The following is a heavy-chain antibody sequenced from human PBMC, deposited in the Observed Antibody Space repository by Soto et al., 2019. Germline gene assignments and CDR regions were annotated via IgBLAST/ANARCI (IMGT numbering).Heavy chain of an antibody. CDR1: GFTFSDSY. CDR2: ITFSGNTV. V-gene: IGHV3-11*01. J-gene: IGHJ6*02. CDR3: TRVSWREKYGMDV. Sequence: QVQLVESGGGLVKPGGSLRLSCAASGFTFSDSYMSWIRQAPGKGLEWIPYITFSGNTVYYADSLKGRFTISRDNAKNSLYLQMNRLRAEDTAVYYCTRVSWREKYGMDVWGQGTTVTVSS.